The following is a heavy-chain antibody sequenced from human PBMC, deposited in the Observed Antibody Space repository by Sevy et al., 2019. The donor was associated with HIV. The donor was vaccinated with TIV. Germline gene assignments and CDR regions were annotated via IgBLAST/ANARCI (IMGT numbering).Heavy chain of an antibody. CDR2: IKDDGSEK. CDR3: AKFKKRPHVWLPGGLDV. D-gene: IGHD3-16*01. Sequence: GGSLRLSCVASGFIVNNYWMTWVRQAPGKGLEWVANIKDDGSEKYYVDSVKGRFTISRDDAENSLFLQMNRLRVEDTAVYYCAKFKKRPHVWLPGGLDVWGQGTTVTVSS. CDR1: GFIVNNYW. V-gene: IGHV3-7*01. J-gene: IGHJ6*02.